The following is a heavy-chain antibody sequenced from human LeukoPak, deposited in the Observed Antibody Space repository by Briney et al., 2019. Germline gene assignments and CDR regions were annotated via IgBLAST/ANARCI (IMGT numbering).Heavy chain of an antibody. V-gene: IGHV1-46*01. CDR3: ARAPLTIDYGDYYYYYMDV. CDR1: GYTFTSYY. Sequence: GASVKVSCKASGYTFTSYYMHWVRQAPGQGLEWMGIINPSGGSTSYAQKFQGRVTMTRDMSTSTVYMELSSLRSEDTAVYYCARAPLTIDYGDYYYYYMDVWGKGTTVTVSS. D-gene: IGHD4-17*01. CDR2: INPSGGST. J-gene: IGHJ6*03.